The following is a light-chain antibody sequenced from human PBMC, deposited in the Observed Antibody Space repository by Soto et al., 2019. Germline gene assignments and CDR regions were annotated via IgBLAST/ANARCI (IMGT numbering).Light chain of an antibody. J-gene: IGKJ1*01. CDR1: QSVRSNY. CDR2: NSS. V-gene: IGKV3-20*01. CDR3: QQYRDLPQT. Sequence: EIVLTQSPGTLSLPPGERATLSCRASQSVRSNYLAWYQQKPGQAPRLLIYNSSTRATGIPDRFSGSGSGTDFTLTISRLEPEDCALYYCQQYRDLPQTFGQGTQVEIK.